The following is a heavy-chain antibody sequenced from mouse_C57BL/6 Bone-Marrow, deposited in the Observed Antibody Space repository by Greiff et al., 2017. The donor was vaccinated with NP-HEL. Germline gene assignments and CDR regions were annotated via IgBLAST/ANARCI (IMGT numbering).Heavy chain of an antibody. D-gene: IGHD1-1*01. CDR1: GYTFTDYE. Sequence: VQRVESGAELVRPGASVTLSCKASGYTFTDYEMHWVKQTPVHGLEWIGAIDPETGGTAYNQKFKGKAILTADKSSSTAYMELRSLTSEDSAVYYCTRPTVVDAMDYWGQGTSVTVSS. CDR3: TRPTVVDAMDY. V-gene: IGHV1-15*01. CDR2: IDPETGGT. J-gene: IGHJ4*01.